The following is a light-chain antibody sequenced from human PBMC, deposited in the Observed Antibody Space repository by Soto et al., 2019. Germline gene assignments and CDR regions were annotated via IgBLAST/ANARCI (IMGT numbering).Light chain of an antibody. J-gene: IGKJ4*01. CDR3: QQDSSWPLT. CDR2: GAS. Sequence: IVMTQSPATLSVSPGERVTLSCRASQDIRSSLAWYQKKPGQAPRLLIYGASIRATGVPATFSGSGSGTEFTLSISSLQSEHLGVYYCQQDSSWPLTFGGGTKVDIK. V-gene: IGKV3-15*01. CDR1: QDIRSS.